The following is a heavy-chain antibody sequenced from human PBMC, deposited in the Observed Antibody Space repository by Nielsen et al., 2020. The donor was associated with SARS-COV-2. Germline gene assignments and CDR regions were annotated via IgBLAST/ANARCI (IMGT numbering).Heavy chain of an antibody. V-gene: IGHV4-38-2*02. CDR1: GYSISSGYY. CDR3: ARGKWEQLGFDY. CDR2: INHSGST. J-gene: IGHJ4*02. Sequence: SETLSLTCTVSGYSISSGYYWSWIRQPPGKGLEWIGEINHSGSTNYNPSLKSRVTISVDTSKNQFSLKLSSVTAADTAVYYCARGKWEQLGFDYWGQGTLVTVSS. D-gene: IGHD1-26*01.